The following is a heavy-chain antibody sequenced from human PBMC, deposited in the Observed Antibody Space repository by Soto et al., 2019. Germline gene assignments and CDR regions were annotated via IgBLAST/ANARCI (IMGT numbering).Heavy chain of an antibody. J-gene: IGHJ6*02. Sequence: ESGGGVVQPGRSLRLSCAASGFTFSSYGMHWVRQAPGKGLEWVAVISYDGSNKYYADSVKGRFTISRDNSKNTLYLQMNSLRAEDTAVYYCAKDLSPSEYYYYGMDVWGQGTTVTVSS. CDR2: ISYDGSNK. CDR1: GFTFSSYG. CDR3: AKDLSPSEYYYYGMDV. D-gene: IGHD3-3*02. V-gene: IGHV3-30*18.